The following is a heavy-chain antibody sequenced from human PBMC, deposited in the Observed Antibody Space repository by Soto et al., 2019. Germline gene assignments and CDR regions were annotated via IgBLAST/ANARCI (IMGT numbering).Heavy chain of an antibody. CDR3: ARHISSLRYYYYAMDV. CDR2: IYPGDSDT. J-gene: IGHJ6*02. CDR1: GYTFTDYW. V-gene: IGHV5-51*01. Sequence: PGESLKISCKGSGYTFTDYWIGWVRQLPGKGLEWMGIIYPGDSDTRYSPSFQGHVTITVDKSTSTAYLQWNTLKASDTAMYYCARHISSLRYYYYAMDVWGQGTTVTVSS. D-gene: IGHD2-2*01.